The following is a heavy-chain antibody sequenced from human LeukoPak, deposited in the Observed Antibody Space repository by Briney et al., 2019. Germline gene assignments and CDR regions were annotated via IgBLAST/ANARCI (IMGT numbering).Heavy chain of an antibody. J-gene: IGHJ4*02. V-gene: IGHV3-9*01. CDR2: ISWNSGSI. CDR1: GFTFDDYA. Sequence: GRSLRLSCAASGFTFDDYAMHWVRQAPGKGLEWVSGISWNSGSIGYADSVKGRFTISRDNAKNSLYLQMNSLRAEDTAVYYCARRHGDYFLDYWGQGTLVTVSS. D-gene: IGHD4-17*01. CDR3: ARRHGDYFLDY.